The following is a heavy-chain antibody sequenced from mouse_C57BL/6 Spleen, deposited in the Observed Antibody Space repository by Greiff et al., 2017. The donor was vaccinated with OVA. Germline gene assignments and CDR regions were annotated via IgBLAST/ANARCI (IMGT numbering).Heavy chain of an antibody. D-gene: IGHD2-13*01. CDR1: GYTFTSYW. Sequence: QVQLKESGAELVMPGASVKLSCKASGYTFTSYWMHWVKQRPGQGLEWIGEIDPSDSYTNYNQKFKGKSTLTVDKSSSTAYMQLSSLTSEDSAVYYCARRVVTYYFDYWGQGTTLTVSS. CDR2: IDPSDSYT. J-gene: IGHJ2*01. CDR3: ARRVVTYYFDY. V-gene: IGHV1-69*01.